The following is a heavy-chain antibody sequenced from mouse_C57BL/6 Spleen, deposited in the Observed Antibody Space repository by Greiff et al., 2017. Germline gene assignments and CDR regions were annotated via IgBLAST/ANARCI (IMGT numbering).Heavy chain of an antibody. CDR2: IYPGDGDT. CDR3: ARGDITTVVAHWYFDV. V-gene: IGHV1-82*01. Sequence: QVQLKQSGPELVKPGASVKISCKASGYAFSSSWMNWVKQRPGKGLEWIGRIYPGDGDTNYNGKFKGKATLTADKSSSTAYMQLSSLTSEDSAVYFCARGDITTVVAHWYFDVWGTGTTVTVSS. CDR1: GYAFSSSW. D-gene: IGHD1-1*01. J-gene: IGHJ1*03.